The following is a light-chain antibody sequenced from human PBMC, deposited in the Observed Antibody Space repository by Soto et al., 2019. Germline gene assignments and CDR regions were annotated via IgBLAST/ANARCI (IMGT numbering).Light chain of an antibody. V-gene: IGKV3-15*01. Sequence: EIVMTQSPATLSVPPGERATLSCRASQSVSGNLAWYQQKPGQVPRLLIYAASTRATGIPARFSGSGSGTEFTLTFNSLQSEDFAVYYCQQYNNWPPITFGPGTKVDIK. J-gene: IGKJ3*01. CDR3: QQYNNWPPIT. CDR1: QSVSGN. CDR2: AAS.